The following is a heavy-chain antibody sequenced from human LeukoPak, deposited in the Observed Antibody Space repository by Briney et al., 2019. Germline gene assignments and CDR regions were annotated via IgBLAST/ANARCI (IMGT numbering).Heavy chain of an antibody. CDR3: ARHGFPMGVHNWFDP. D-gene: IGHD3-16*01. J-gene: IGHJ5*02. CDR2: IKQDGSEK. CDR1: GFTFSSYS. Sequence: PGGSLRLSCAASGFTFSSYSMNWVRQAPGKGLEWVANIKQDGSEKYYVDSVKGRFTISRDNAKNSLYLQMNSLRAEDTAVYYCARHGFPMGVHNWFDPWGQGTLVTVSS. V-gene: IGHV3-7*01.